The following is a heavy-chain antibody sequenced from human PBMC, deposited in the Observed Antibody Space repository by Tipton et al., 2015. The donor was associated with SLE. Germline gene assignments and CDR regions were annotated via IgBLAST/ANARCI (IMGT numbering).Heavy chain of an antibody. CDR2: IYYSGST. CDR1: GVSISSGSYY. V-gene: IGHV4-39*07. D-gene: IGHD3-16*01. CDR3: AREWGDAFDI. J-gene: IGHJ3*02. Sequence: TLSLTCTVSGVSISSGSYYWSWIRQHPGKGLEWIGSIYYSGSTYYNPSLKSRVTISVDTSKNQFSLKLSSVTAADTAVYYCAREWGDAFDIWGQGTMVTVSS.